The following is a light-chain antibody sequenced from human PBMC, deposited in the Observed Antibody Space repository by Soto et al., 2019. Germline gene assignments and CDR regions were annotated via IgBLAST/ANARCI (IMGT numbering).Light chain of an antibody. Sequence: QSALTQPPSASGSPGQSVTISCTGTSSDVGGYNCVSWYQQHPGKAPKLMIYEVSKRPSGVPDRFSGSKSGNTASLTVSGLQAEDEADYCCCSYAGSNIPVVFGGGTKLTVL. CDR3: CSYAGSNIPVV. CDR2: EVS. J-gene: IGLJ2*01. CDR1: SSDVGGYNC. V-gene: IGLV2-8*01.